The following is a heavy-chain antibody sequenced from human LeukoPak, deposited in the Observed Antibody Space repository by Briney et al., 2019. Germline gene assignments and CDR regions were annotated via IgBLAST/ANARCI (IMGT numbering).Heavy chain of an antibody. CDR1: GGSISSYY. D-gene: IGHD3-16*01. CDR2: IYASGST. CDR3: ARDIVDYGLLGWFDP. Sequence: SEALSPPFPVSGGSISSYYWSLIRPPAGEGLEWIGRIYASGSTNYSPSLKSRVTMSVDTSKNQFSLKLSSVTAADTAVYYCARDIVDYGLLGWFDPWGQGTLVTVSS. V-gene: IGHV4-4*07. J-gene: IGHJ5*02.